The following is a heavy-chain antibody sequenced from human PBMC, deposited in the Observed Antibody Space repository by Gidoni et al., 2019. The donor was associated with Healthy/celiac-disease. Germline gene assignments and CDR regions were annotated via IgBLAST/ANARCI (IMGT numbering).Heavy chain of an antibody. Sequence: QVQLVQSGAEVKKPGASVKVSCKASGYTFTGYYMHWVRQAPGQGLEWMGWINPNSGGTNYAQKFQGRVTMTRDTSISTAYMELSRLRSDDTAVYYCARDSLYYGSGLDAFDIWGQGTMVTVSS. V-gene: IGHV1-2*02. J-gene: IGHJ3*02. CDR3: ARDSLYYGSGLDAFDI. D-gene: IGHD3-10*01. CDR2: INPNSGGT. CDR1: GYTFTGYY.